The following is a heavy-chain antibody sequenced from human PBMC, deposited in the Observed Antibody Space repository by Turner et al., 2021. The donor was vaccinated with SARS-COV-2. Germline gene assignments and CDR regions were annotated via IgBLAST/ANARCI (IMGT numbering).Heavy chain of an antibody. CDR2: ISSSSSTI. V-gene: IGHV3-48*01. CDR3: ARDPSKIQLWLHYYFDY. CDR1: GFTFSSYS. J-gene: IGHJ4*02. Sequence: EVQLGEFGGGLVQPGGSLRLSCAASGFTFSSYSMNWVRQAPGKGLEWVSYISSSSSTIYYADSVKGRFTISRDNAKNSLYLQMNSLRAEDTAVYYCARDPSKIQLWLHYYFDYWGQGTLVTVSS. D-gene: IGHD5-18*01.